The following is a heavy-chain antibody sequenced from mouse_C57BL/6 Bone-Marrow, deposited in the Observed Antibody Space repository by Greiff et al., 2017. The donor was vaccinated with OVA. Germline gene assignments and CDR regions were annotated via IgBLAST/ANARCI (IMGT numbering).Heavy chain of an antibody. CDR1: GYTFTSYG. Sequence: VQLQESGAELARPGASVKLSCKASGYTFTSYGISWVKQRPGQGLEWIGEIYPRSGNTYYNEKFKGMATLTADKSSSTAYMELRSLTSEDSAVYFCARGGLLLNAMDYWGQGTSVTVSS. D-gene: IGHD2-1*01. V-gene: IGHV1-81*01. J-gene: IGHJ4*01. CDR2: IYPRSGNT. CDR3: ARGGLLLNAMDY.